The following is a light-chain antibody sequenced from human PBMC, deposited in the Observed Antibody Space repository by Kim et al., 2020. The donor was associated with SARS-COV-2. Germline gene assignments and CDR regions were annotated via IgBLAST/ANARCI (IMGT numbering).Light chain of an antibody. CDR2: RNN. CDR1: SSNIGSNY. Sequence: ELTQPPSASGTPGQRVTISCSGSSSNIGSNYVYWYQQLPGTAPKLLIYRNNQRPSGVPDRFSVSKSGTSASLAISGLRSEDEADYYCATWDDSHVVCG. CDR3: ATWDDSHVV. V-gene: IGLV1-47*01. J-gene: IGLJ2*01.